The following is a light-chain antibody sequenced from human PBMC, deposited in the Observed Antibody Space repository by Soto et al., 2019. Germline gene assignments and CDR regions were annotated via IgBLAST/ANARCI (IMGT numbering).Light chain of an antibody. CDR1: SSDVGSYNR. CDR3: SSFTSSSTYV. V-gene: IGLV2-18*02. J-gene: IGLJ1*01. CDR2: DVS. Sequence: QSVLTQPPSVSGSPGQSVTISCTGTSSDVGSYNRVSWYQQPPGTAPKLMIYDVSNRPSAVPDRFSGSKSGNTASLTISGLQPEDEADYYCSSFTSSSTYVCGTGTKVTVL.